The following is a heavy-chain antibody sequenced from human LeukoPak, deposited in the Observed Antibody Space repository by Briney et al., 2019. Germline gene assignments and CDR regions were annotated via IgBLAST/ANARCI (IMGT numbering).Heavy chain of an antibody. J-gene: IGHJ4*02. CDR1: GDSLSSSSSY. Sequence: PSGTLSLTCTVSGDSLSSSSSYWGWIRQPPGEGLEWIGSSYYSWSTYDNPSLNSRVTISVATSKNQFSLRLNCMSPEDTAVYCCARADEVRGVIITWHFDYWGQGTLVTVSS. V-gene: IGHV4-39*07. D-gene: IGHD3-10*01. CDR2: SYYSWST. CDR3: ARADEVRGVIITWHFDY.